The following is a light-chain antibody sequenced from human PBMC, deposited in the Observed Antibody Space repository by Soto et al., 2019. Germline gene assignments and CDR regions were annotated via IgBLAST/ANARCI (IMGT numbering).Light chain of an antibody. Sequence: EIGMTQSPDTLSVSPGERATLSCRASQSISSNLAWYLQKVGQAPRLLIYGASTRAPGISARFSGSGSGTEFTLTISSLPSEDFAIYYCQQYNNWSWTFGQGTKVEIK. V-gene: IGKV3-15*01. CDR3: QQYNNWSWT. J-gene: IGKJ1*01. CDR2: GAS. CDR1: QSISSN.